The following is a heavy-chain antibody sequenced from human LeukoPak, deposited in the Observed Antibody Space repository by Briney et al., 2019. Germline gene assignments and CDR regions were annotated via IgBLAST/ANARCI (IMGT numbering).Heavy chain of an antibody. D-gene: IGHD2-2*01. J-gene: IGHJ4*02. CDR3: ARLMPPVDCSRTSCFGFDY. CDR1: GFTFSSYA. V-gene: IGHV3-23*01. CDR2: FTSSGGNT. Sequence: PGGSLRLSCTASGFTFSSYAMSWVRQAPGKGLEWVSAFTSSGGNTYCADSVKGRFTISRDNSKDTLYLQMNSLRAEDAAVYYCARLMPPVDCSRTSCFGFDYWGQGTLVTVSS.